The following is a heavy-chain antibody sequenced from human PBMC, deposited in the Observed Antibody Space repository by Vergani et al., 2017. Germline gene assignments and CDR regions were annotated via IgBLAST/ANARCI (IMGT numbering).Heavy chain of an antibody. V-gene: IGHV4-4*09. J-gene: IGHJ5*02. CDR3: AGLVPGLYDSSGYYLGWFDP. D-gene: IGHD3-22*01. CDR2: IYTSGST. Sequence: QVQLQESGPGLVKPSETLSLTCTVSGGSISSYYWSWIRQPPGKGLEWIGYIYTSGSTNYNPSLKIRVTISVDTSKNQFSLKLSSVTAADTAVYYCAGLVPGLYDSSGYYLGWFDPWGQGTLVTVSS. CDR1: GGSISSYY.